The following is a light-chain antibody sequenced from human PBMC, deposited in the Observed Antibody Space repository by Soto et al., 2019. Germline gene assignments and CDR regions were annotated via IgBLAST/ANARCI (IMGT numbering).Light chain of an antibody. V-gene: IGKV1D-16*01. J-gene: IGKJ2*01. Sequence: DIQMTQSPSSLSASIGDRVTITCRASQGISSWLAWYQQKPDKAPQSLIYAASRLQSGVPSRFSGSGSGTDFTLTINSLQPEDFATYYCQQYDRYPHTFGQGTKLEIK. CDR2: AAS. CDR1: QGISSW. CDR3: QQYDRYPHT.